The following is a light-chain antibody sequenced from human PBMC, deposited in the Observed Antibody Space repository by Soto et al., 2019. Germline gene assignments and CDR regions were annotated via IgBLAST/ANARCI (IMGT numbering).Light chain of an antibody. J-gene: IGKJ1*01. CDR3: QQIHSIPLT. V-gene: IGKV1-39*01. CDR2: AAS. CDR1: QSISSN. Sequence: DIQMTQSPSSLSASVGDRVTITCRASQSISSNLNWYQQKPGKAPKLLIYAASNLQSGVPSTFSGSGSGTDFTLTISSLQPEDFATYYCQQIHSIPLTFGQWTKVEIK.